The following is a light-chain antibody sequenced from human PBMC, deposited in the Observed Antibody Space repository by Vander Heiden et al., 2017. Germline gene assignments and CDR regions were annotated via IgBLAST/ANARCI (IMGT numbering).Light chain of an antibody. CDR1: NIGTKG. Sequence: SSVLTQPPSASVAPGQTARITCGVDNIGTKGVHWYRQKPGQDPVLVVNDNRDRTAGSPDRFSGSNSGNTATLTIRRVEAGDEADYYCQLWDSSRGVFGGGTKLTVL. CDR3: QLWDSSRGV. V-gene: IGLV3-21*02. CDR2: DNR. J-gene: IGLJ3*02.